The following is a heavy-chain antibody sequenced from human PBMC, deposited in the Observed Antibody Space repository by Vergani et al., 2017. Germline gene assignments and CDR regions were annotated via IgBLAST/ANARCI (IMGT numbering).Heavy chain of an antibody. J-gene: IGHJ4*02. Sequence: VQLVESGGGVVQPGRSLRLSCAASGFTFSSYAMHWVRQAPGKGLEWVAGITYDGGNKYYADSVKGRFTISRDNSKNTLYLQMNSLRAEDTAVYYCAGDWGPWDIVVLGNYWGQGTLVTVSS. D-gene: IGHD2-2*01. CDR1: GFTFSSYA. V-gene: IGHV3-30-3*01. CDR3: AGDWGPWDIVVLGNY. CDR2: ITYDGGNK.